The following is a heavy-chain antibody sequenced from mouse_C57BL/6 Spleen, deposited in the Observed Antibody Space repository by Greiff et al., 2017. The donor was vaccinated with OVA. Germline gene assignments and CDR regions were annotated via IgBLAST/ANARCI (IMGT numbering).Heavy chain of an antibody. CDR1: GYTFTSYG. CDR3: AIYYGNYYHFDY. V-gene: IGHV1-81*01. J-gene: IGHJ2*01. D-gene: IGHD2-1*01. CDR2: IYPRSGNT. Sequence: VQLQQSGAELARPGASVKLSCKASGYTFTSYGISWVKQRTGQGLEWIGEIYPRSGNTYYNEKFKGKATLTADKSSSTAYMELRSLTSEDSAVYFCAIYYGNYYHFDYWGQGTTLTVSS.